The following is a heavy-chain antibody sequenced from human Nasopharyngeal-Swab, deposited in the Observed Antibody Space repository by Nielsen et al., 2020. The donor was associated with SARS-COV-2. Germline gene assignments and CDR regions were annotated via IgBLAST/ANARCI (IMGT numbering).Heavy chain of an antibody. D-gene: IGHD3-10*01. V-gene: IGHV3-23*01. J-gene: IGHJ4*02. Sequence: GEDLKISCAASGFTFSSYAMSWGRQAQGKRLEWVSSIRGSGGSIYYAESVKGRFTMSRDNFKNTLDLQMSSRRAEDTAVYYCAKAPLDFFGGGSFYFEYWGQGTLVTVSA. CDR3: AKAPLDFFGGGSFYFEY. CDR2: IRGSGGSI. CDR1: GFTFSSYA.